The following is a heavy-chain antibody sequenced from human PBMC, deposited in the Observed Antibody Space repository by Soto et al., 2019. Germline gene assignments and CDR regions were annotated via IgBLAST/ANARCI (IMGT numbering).Heavy chain of an antibody. J-gene: IGHJ4*02. CDR2: INQDGSEK. Sequence: GGSLRLSCAASGFTFSTYWMDWVRQTPGKGLEWVANINQDGSEKNYVDSVKGRFTVYRDNAKNSLYLQMSSLTAEDSALYYCSSSLNSWGQGTLVTVSS. CDR1: GFTFSTYW. CDR3: SSSLNS. V-gene: IGHV3-7*01.